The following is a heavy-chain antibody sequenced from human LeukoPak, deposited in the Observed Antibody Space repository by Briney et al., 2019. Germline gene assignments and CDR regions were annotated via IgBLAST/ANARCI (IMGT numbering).Heavy chain of an antibody. CDR1: GFTFSSYG. Sequence: PGGSLRLSCAASGFTFSSYGMHWVRQAPGKELEWVAVIWYDGSNKYYADSVKGRFTISRDNSKNTLYLQMNSLRAEDTAVYYCARDDYGSGSYYNSFDPWGQGTLVTVSS. J-gene: IGHJ5*02. V-gene: IGHV3-33*01. CDR2: IWYDGSNK. D-gene: IGHD3-10*01. CDR3: ARDDYGSGSYYNSFDP.